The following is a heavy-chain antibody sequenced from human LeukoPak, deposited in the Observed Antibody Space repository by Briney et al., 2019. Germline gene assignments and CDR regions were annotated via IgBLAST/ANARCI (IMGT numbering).Heavy chain of an antibody. CDR3: ARGVGFVPSLDYYYMDV. J-gene: IGHJ6*03. Sequence: ASVKVSCKASGYTFTGNYMHWVRQAPGQGLEWMGWINPNSGGTNYAQKFQGRVTMTRDTSISTAYMELSRLRSDDTAVYYCARGVGFVPSLDYYYMDVWGKGTTVTVSS. V-gene: IGHV1-2*02. CDR1: GYTFTGNY. D-gene: IGHD3-16*01. CDR2: INPNSGGT.